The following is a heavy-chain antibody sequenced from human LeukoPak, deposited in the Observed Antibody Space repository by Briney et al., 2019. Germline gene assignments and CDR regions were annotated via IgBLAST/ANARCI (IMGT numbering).Heavy chain of an antibody. Sequence: PGGSLRLSCAASGFTFDGYGMSWVRQAPGKGLEWVSGINWNGGSTGYADSVKGRFTISRDNAKNSLYLQMNSLRAEDTALYYCARALELWSLYYFDYWGQGTLVTVSS. CDR3: ARALELWSLYYFDY. D-gene: IGHD2-21*01. V-gene: IGHV3-20*04. CDR2: INWNGGST. J-gene: IGHJ4*02. CDR1: GFTFDGYG.